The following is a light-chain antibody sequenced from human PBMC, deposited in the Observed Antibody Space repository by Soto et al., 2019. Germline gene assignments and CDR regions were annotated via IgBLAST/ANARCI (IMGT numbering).Light chain of an antibody. CDR3: SSYTSTGTQV. V-gene: IGLV2-14*03. J-gene: IGLJ1*01. Sequence: QSALTQPASVSGSPGQSITISCTRTTSDVGGYEYVSWYQQYPGKGPKLMISDVSNRPSGVSNRFSGSKSGNTASLTISGLQAEDEADYYCSSYTSTGTQVFGTGTKLTVL. CDR1: TSDVGGYEY. CDR2: DVS.